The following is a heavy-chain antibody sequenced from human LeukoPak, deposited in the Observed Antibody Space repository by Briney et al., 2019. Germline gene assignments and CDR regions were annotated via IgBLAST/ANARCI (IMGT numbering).Heavy chain of an antibody. V-gene: IGHV3-53*01. CDR2: IYSGGST. CDR1: GFTVISNY. D-gene: IGHD3-10*01. J-gene: IGHJ4*02. Sequence: GGSLRLSCAASGFTVISNYMSWVRQAPGKGLEWVSLIYSGGSTYYADSVKGRFTISRDKPKNTLYLQMNSLRAEDTAVYYCASGEWPQNYWGQGTLVTVSS. CDR3: ASGEWPQNY.